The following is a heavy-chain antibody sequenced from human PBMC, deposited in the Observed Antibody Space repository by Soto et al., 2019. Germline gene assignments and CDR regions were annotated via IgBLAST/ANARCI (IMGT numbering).Heavy chain of an antibody. CDR1: GGSISRDDYS. CDR3: ARGSTDYFDSTGYHGHYDY. V-gene: IGHV4-30-2*01. CDR2: ISDSGNT. J-gene: IGHJ4*02. Sequence: QLQLQESGSRLVKPSQTLTLTCAVSGGSISRDDYSWSWIRQPPGKGLEWLGYISDSGNTYYNPSLKSRATISADRPKNQFSLQLTSVTAAATAVYFCARGSTDYFDSTGYHGHYDYWGQATLVTVSS. D-gene: IGHD3-22*01.